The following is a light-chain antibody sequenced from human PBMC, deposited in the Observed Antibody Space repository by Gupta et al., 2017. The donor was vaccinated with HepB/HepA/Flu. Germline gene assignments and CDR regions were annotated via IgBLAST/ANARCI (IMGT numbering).Light chain of an antibody. CDR2: DVS. Sequence: EIFLTQSPGALSLSPGERVTLSCRASETVSSNSLAWYQQKPGQTPSLLIYDVSSRATGIPDRFSGSGSGTDFTLTITRLEPEDFAVYYCQQYAISPLTFGPGTRVEIK. CDR1: ETVSSNS. CDR3: QQYAISPLT. J-gene: IGKJ3*01. V-gene: IGKV3-20*01.